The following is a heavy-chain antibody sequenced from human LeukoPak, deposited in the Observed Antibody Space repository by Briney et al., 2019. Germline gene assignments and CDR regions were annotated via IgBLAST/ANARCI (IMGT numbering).Heavy chain of an antibody. CDR1: GFTFSSYG. J-gene: IGHJ4*02. CDR2: IRYDGSNK. CDR3: ASSKFWY. Sequence: GGSLRLSCAASGFTFSSYGMHWVRQAPGKGLEWVAFIRYDGSNKYYADSVKGRFTISRDNAKNSLYPQMNSLRAEDTAVYYCASSKFWYWGQGTLVTVSS. V-gene: IGHV3-30*02.